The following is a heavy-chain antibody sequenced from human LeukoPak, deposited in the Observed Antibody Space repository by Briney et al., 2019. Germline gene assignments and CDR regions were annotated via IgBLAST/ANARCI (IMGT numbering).Heavy chain of an antibody. V-gene: IGHV3-7*05. CDR2: IKQDGSEK. CDR1: GFTFSRYW. Sequence: GGSLRLSCAASGFTFSRYWMSWLRQAPGKGLEWVATIKQDGSEKYYVDSEKGRFTISRDNAKNSLYLQMNSLRAEDTAVYYCAREAQQHYYFDYWGQGTLVTVSS. D-gene: IGHD6-13*01. CDR3: AREAQQHYYFDY. J-gene: IGHJ4*02.